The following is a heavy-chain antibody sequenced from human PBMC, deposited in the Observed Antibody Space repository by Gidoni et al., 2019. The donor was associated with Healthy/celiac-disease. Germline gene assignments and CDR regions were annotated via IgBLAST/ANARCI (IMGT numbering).Heavy chain of an antibody. D-gene: IGHD1-26*01. Sequence: EVQLVQSGAEVKKPGESRKISCKGSGYSFNSYWNGWVRQMPGKGLEWMGIIYPGDSDTRYSPSFQGQVTISADTSISTAYLQWSSLKASDTAMYYCARRGRGLVGARYYFDYWGQGTLVTVSS. CDR1: GYSFNSYW. CDR2: IYPGDSDT. J-gene: IGHJ4*02. V-gene: IGHV5-51*01. CDR3: ARRGRGLVGARYYFDY.